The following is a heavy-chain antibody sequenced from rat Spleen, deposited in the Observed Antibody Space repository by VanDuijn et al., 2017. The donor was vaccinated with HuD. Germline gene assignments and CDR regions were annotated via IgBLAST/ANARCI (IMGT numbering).Heavy chain of an antibody. D-gene: IGHD1-12*02. CDR1: GFTFSDYG. CDR2: ISYDDSRT. J-gene: IGHJ2*01. V-gene: IGHV5-29*01. CDR3: ARHYYDGSYYFDY. Sequence: EVQLVESGGGLVQPGKSLKLSCAASGFTFSDYGMAWVRQTPTKGLEWVATISYDDSRTYYRDSVKGRFTISRDNAKSTLSLQMDSLRSEDTATYYCARHYYDGSYYFDYWGQGVMVTVSS.